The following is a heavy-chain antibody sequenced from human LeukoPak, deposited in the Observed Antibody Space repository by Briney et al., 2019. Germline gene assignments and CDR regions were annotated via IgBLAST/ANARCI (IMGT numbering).Heavy chain of an antibody. Sequence: SETLPLTCTVSGGSISSGGYYWSWIRQHPGKGLEWIGYIYYSGSTYYNPSLKSRVTISVDTSKNQFSLKLSSVTAADTAVYYCATFREGDGYNPNYFDYWGQGTLVTVSS. CDR1: GGSISSGGYY. J-gene: IGHJ4*02. D-gene: IGHD5-24*01. CDR3: ATFREGDGYNPNYFDY. CDR2: IYYSGST. V-gene: IGHV4-31*03.